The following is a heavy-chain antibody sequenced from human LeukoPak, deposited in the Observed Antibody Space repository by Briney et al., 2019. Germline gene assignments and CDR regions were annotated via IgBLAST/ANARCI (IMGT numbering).Heavy chain of an antibody. D-gene: IGHD1-20*01. V-gene: IGHV7-4-1*02. CDR3: TRDGTYNWNRNHYSYYFMDV. CDR2: INTNTGNP. J-gene: IGHJ6*03. Sequence: GASVKVSCKSSGYTFTSYAMNWVRQAPGQGLEWMGWINTNTGNPTYAQGFTGRFVFSLDTSVSTAYLQISSLKTEDTAVYYCTRDGTYNWNRNHYSYYFMDVWGKGTAVTVSS. CDR1: GYTFTSYA.